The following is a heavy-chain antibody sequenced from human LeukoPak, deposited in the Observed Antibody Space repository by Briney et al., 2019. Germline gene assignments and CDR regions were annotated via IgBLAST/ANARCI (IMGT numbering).Heavy chain of an antibody. CDR1: GGSISSYY. D-gene: IGHD3-10*01. J-gene: IGHJ5*02. CDR2: IYYSGST. Sequence: SETLSLTCTVSGGSISSYYWSWIRQPPGKGLEWIGNIYYSGSTNYNPSLKSRVTISVDTSKSQSSLKLSSVTAADTAIYYCARGGYYGSGNDFRFDPWGQGTLVTVSS. CDR3: ARGGYYGSGNDFRFDP. V-gene: IGHV4-59*01.